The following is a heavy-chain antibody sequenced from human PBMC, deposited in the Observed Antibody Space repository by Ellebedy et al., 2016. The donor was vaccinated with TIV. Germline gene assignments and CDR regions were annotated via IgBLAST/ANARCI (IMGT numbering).Heavy chain of an antibody. Sequence: GGSLRLSCAASGFSFSSYWMSWVRQAPGKGLEWVASIRQDGNEKDYVDSVKGRFTISRDNGKNSLDLQMNSLRAEDTAVYYCAREGAYGDYSQVSFPFDPWGQGTLVTVSS. CDR3: AREGAYGDYSQVSFPFDP. J-gene: IGHJ5*02. D-gene: IGHD4-17*01. CDR1: GFSFSSYW. CDR2: IRQDGNEK. V-gene: IGHV3-7*01.